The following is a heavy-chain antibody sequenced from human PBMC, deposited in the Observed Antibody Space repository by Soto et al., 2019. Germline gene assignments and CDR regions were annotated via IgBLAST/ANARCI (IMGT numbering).Heavy chain of an antibody. D-gene: IGHD3-22*01. CDR2: ISAYNGDI. J-gene: IGHJ4*02. CDR3: ARVEDYFDSSGYDH. Sequence: ASVKVSCKASGYTFTNYGVTWVRQAPGSGLEWMGWISAYNGDIHQAQKFEDRVTMTTDTSTNTAYMELRSLTSDDTAVYYCARVEDYFDSSGYDHWGQGTPVTVSS. V-gene: IGHV1-18*01. CDR1: GYTFTNYG.